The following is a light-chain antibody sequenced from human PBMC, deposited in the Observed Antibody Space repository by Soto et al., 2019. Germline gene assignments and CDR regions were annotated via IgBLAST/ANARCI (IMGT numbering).Light chain of an antibody. CDR1: SSDIGSYNH. Sequence: QSALTQPASVSGSPGQSITISCSGTSSDIGSYNHVAWYQQFPGKSPKLMIYAVSDRPPGVSNRFSGSKSGNTASLTISGLQAEDEAEYYCSSYTRSTTLNVLFGGGTKLTVL. J-gene: IGLJ2*01. CDR3: SSYTRSTTLNVL. CDR2: AVS. V-gene: IGLV2-14*03.